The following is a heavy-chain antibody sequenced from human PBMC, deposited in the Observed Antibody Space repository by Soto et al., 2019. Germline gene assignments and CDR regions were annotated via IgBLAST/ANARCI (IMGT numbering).Heavy chain of an antibody. CDR1: GGSFSHYY. CDR3: ARGLLRYCGGDCSRACDI. V-gene: IGHV4-34*01. CDR2: INHSGST. J-gene: IGHJ3*02. D-gene: IGHD2-21*02. Sequence: QVQLQQWGAGLLKPSETLSLTCAVYGGSFSHYYWSWIRQPPGKGLEWIGEINHSGSTNYNPSLKSRVTISVDTSKNQFSLQLSSVTAADTAVYYCARGLLRYCGGDCSRACDIWGQGTMVTVSS.